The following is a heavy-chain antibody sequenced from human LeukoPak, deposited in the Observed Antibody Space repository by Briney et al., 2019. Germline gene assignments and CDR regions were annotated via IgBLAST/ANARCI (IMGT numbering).Heavy chain of an antibody. J-gene: IGHJ5*02. D-gene: IGHD6-13*01. CDR2: ISGSGGST. Sequence: GGSLRLSCAASGFTFSSYAMSWVRQAPGKGLEWVSSISGSGGSTYYADSVKGRFTISRDNAKNSLYLQMNSLRAEDTAVYYCARTIAAAGKVGWFDPWGQGTLVTVSS. V-gene: IGHV3-23*01. CDR3: ARTIAAAGKVGWFDP. CDR1: GFTFSSYA.